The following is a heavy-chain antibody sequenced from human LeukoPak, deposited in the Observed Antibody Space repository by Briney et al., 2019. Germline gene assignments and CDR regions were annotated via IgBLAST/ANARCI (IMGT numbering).Heavy chain of an antibody. Sequence: GGSLRLSCATSGFIFSTYALSWVRQAPGKGLEWASSISGSGGSTYHADSVKGRFTISRDSSRNTLYLQMNSLRAEDTAIYYCARVIRAAPGKGYFDHWGQGTLVAVSS. D-gene: IGHD6-13*01. CDR1: GFIFSTYA. CDR3: ARVIRAAPGKGYFDH. CDR2: ISGSGGST. V-gene: IGHV3-23*01. J-gene: IGHJ4*02.